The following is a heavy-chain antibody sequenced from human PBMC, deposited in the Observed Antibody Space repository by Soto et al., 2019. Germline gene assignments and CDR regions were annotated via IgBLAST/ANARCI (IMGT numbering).Heavy chain of an antibody. D-gene: IGHD1-7*01. V-gene: IGHV4-4*07. Sequence: QVQLQESGPGLVRPSETLSLTCTVSGGSISSYRLSWIRQPAGKGLEWIGRLNTYGKTHYNPSLESRVTVSVDTARNQFLLTLRSGTAAEAAVYHCGRERGETWDYEASWGHGTPVTVSS. CDR3: GRERGETWDYEAS. CDR1: GGSISSYR. J-gene: IGHJ5*01. CDR2: LNTYGKT.